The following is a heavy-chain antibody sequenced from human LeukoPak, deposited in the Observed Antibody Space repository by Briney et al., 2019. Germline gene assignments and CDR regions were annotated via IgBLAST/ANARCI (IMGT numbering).Heavy chain of an antibody. CDR2: IWYDGSKT. CDR3: ARDDCSTTPCYAY. V-gene: IGHV3-33*01. J-gene: IGHJ4*02. CDR1: GFTFTNYG. D-gene: IGHD2-2*01. Sequence: GGSLRLSCTTSGFTFTNYGINWVRQAPGKGLEWVAAIWYDGSKTSYTDSVKGRFTVSRDISKNTVYLQMNGLKAEDTAAYYCARDDCSTTPCYAYWGQGTLVTVSS.